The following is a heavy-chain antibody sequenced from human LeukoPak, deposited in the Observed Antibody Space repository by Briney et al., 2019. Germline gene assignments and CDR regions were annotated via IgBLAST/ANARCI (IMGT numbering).Heavy chain of an antibody. CDR1: GGTFSSYT. Sequence: ASVKVSCKASGGTFSSYTISWVRQAPGQGLEWMGRIIPILGIANYAQKFQGRVTITADKSTSTAYMELSSLRSEDTAVYYCARAICSGGSCRNWFDPWGQGTPVTVSS. CDR2: IIPILGIA. J-gene: IGHJ5*02. V-gene: IGHV1-69*02. CDR3: ARAICSGGSCRNWFDP. D-gene: IGHD2-15*01.